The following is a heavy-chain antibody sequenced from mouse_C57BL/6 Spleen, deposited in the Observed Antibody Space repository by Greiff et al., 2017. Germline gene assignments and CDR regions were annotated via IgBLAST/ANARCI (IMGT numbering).Heavy chain of an antibody. CDR1: GYTFTSYW. CDR2: IDPSDSET. CDR3: ARRGWSYYAMDY. D-gene: IGHD2-3*01. J-gene: IGHJ4*01. Sequence: QVQLQQPVAELVRPGSSVKLSCKASGYTFTSYWMHWVKQRPIQGLEWIGNIDPSDSETHYNQKFKDKATLTVDKSSSTAYMQLSSLTSEDSAVYYCARRGWSYYAMDYWGQGTSVTVSS. V-gene: IGHV1-52*01.